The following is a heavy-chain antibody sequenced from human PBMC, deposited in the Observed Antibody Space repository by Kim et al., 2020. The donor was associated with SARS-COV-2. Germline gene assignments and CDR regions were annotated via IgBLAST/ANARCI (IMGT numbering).Heavy chain of an antibody. V-gene: IGHV4-31*03. CDR2: IYYSGST. D-gene: IGHD3-16*01. Sequence: SETLSLTCTVSGGSISSGGYYWSWIRQHPGKGLEWIGYIYYSGSTYYNPSLKSRVTISVDTSKNQFSLKLSSVTAADTAVYYCAREEGHDYVWGSYRGAFDYWGQGTLVTVSS. CDR1: GGSISSGGYY. J-gene: IGHJ4*02. CDR3: AREEGHDYVWGSYRGAFDY.